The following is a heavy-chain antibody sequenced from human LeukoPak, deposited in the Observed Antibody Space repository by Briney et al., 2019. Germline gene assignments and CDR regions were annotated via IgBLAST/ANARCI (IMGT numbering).Heavy chain of an antibody. CDR2: MNHSGST. CDR3: ARAPHYYDSSGYED. Sequence: PSETLSLTCAVYGGSFSGYYWSWVRQPPGKGVEWVGEMNHSGSTNYNPSLKRRVTISVDTSKNQFSLKLSSVTAADTAVYYCARAPHYYDSSGYEDWGQGTLVTVSS. D-gene: IGHD3-22*01. CDR1: GGSFSGYY. V-gene: IGHV4-34*01. J-gene: IGHJ4*02.